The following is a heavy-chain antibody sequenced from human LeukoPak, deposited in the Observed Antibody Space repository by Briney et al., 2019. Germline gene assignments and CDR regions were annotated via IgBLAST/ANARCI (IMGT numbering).Heavy chain of an antibody. V-gene: IGHV4-39*01. J-gene: IGHJ3*01. Sequence: SETLSLTCIASGVSFSSSGYYWVWIRQPPGKGLEWIGSIYYSGSTYYNPSLKSRVTISVDTSKIHFSLNLSSVTAAETAVCYRRRYAHVISGEYYGDAIDVWGQGTMVTVSS. CDR1: GVSFSSSGYY. D-gene: IGHD3-22*01. CDR3: RRYAHVISGEYYGDAIDV. CDR2: IYYSGST.